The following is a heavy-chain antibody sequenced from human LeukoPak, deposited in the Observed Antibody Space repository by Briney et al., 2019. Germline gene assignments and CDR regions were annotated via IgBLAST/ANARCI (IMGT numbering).Heavy chain of an antibody. D-gene: IGHD6-13*01. Sequence: SETLSLTCTVSGGSISSGAYYWSWIRQHPGKGLEWIGYIYYSGSTYYNPSLKSLVIITVDTSKNQFSLRLSSVTAADTAVYYCARVITAAEAVDYWGQGTLVTVSS. CDR2: IYYSGST. V-gene: IGHV4-31*01. CDR3: ARVITAAEAVDY. CDR1: GGSISSGAYY. J-gene: IGHJ4*02.